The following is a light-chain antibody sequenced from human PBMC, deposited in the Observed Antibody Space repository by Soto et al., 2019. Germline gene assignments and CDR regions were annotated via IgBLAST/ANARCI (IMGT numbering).Light chain of an antibody. V-gene: IGLV8-61*01. CDR2: STD. CDR3: VLFMGSGIWV. Sequence: QSVVTQEPSLSVSPGGTVTLTCGLKSASVSTTYYPSWYQQTPGQAPRTLIYSTDTRSSGVPDRFSGSILGNKAALTITGAQAGDESDYYCVLFMGSGIWVFGGGTKLTVL. CDR1: SASVSTTYY. J-gene: IGLJ3*02.